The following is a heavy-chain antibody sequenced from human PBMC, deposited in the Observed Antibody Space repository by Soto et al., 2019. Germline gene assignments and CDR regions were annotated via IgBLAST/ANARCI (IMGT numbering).Heavy chain of an antibody. J-gene: IGHJ4*02. V-gene: IGHV3-66*01. CDR2: ISSDGNT. D-gene: IGHD3-3*01. CDR1: GFTVSNLF. Sequence: EVQLVESGGGLVQPGGSVRLSCEASGFTVSNLFMTWVRQAPGKGLEWVSTISSDGNTYYADSVKGRITISRDSFKNTLYLELNSLRAGDTAVYYCARDTFGGAYDFCHGGQGTLVTVTS. CDR3: ARDTFGGAYDFCH.